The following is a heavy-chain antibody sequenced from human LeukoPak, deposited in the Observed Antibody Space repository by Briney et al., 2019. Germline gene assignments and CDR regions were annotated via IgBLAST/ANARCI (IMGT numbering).Heavy chain of an antibody. D-gene: IGHD5-18*01. CDR1: GYTFTSYG. CDR2: VSAYNGNT. J-gene: IGHJ4*02. Sequence: ASVKVSCKASGYTFTSYGISWVRQAPGQGLEWMGWVSAYNGNTNYAQKLQGRVTMTTDTSTSTAYMELRSLRSDDTAVYYCARDGYSYGLIVPDYWGQGTLVTVSS. CDR3: ARDGYSYGLIVPDY. V-gene: IGHV1-18*01.